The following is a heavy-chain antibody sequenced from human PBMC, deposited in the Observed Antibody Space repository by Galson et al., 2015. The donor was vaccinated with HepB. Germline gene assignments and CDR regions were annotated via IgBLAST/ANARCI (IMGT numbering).Heavy chain of an antibody. J-gene: IGHJ3*02. V-gene: IGHV3-30*03. D-gene: IGHD3-16*02. CDR1: GFTFNSYG. Sequence: SLRLSCAATGFTFNSYGMHWVRQAPGKGLEWVALISYDGSSKYYADSVTGRFTISRDNTKNTLFLQMSSLRAEDTAIYYCAGATDYVWGTYRYQDALDIWGQGTMVTVSS. CDR2: ISYDGSSK. CDR3: AGATDYVWGTYRYQDALDI.